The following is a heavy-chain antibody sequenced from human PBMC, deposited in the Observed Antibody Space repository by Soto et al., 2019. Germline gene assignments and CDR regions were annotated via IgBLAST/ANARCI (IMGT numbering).Heavy chain of an antibody. CDR2: ISGLNGNT. D-gene: IGHD3-10*01. J-gene: IGHJ4*02. Sequence: QVHLVQSGVEVKKPGASVKVSCKASGYSFSTYGISWVRQAPGQGLEWMGWISGLNGNTNYAQNLQGRVTRTTDTSTSTAYMELRSLGFDDTAMYYCARDLFGEDGAGYFDYWGQGTLVTVSS. CDR3: ARDLFGEDGAGYFDY. V-gene: IGHV1-18*01. CDR1: GYSFSTYG.